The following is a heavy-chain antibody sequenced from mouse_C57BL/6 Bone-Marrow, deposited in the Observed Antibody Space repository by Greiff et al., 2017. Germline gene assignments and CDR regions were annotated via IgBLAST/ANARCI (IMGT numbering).Heavy chain of an antibody. D-gene: IGHD1-1*01. Sequence: EVKLQESGGGLVQPGGSLSLSCAASGFTFTDYYMSWVRQPPGKALEWLGFIRNKANGYTTEYSASVKGRFTISRDNSQSILYLQMNALRAEDSATYYCARYGVVRGYYAMDYWGQGTSVTVSS. V-gene: IGHV7-3*01. CDR2: IRNKANGYTT. CDR1: GFTFTDYY. CDR3: ARYGVVRGYYAMDY. J-gene: IGHJ4*01.